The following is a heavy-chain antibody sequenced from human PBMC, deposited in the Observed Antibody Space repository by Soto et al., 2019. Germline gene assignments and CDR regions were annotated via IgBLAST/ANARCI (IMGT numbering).Heavy chain of an antibody. CDR2: IMSSSTI. D-gene: IGHD3-22*01. CDR1: GFSFSSYS. CDR3: ARYYYDSRGYSFDY. J-gene: IGHJ4*02. Sequence: EVQLVESGGGLVQSGGSLTLSCAASGFSFSSYSMNWVRQAPGKGLEWVSYIMSSSTIYYADSVKGRFTISRDNAKNSVYLQMNSLRDDDTAVYYCARYYYDSRGYSFDYWGQGTLVTVSS. V-gene: IGHV3-48*02.